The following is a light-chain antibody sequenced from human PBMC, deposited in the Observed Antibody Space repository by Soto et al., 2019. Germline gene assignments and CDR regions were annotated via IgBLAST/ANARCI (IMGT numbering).Light chain of an antibody. V-gene: IGKV3-15*01. CDR2: GAS. CDR3: QQYNNWPRT. Sequence: EIVMTQSPGTLSVSPGEGATLSCRASQTVSNNLAWYQQKPGQAPRLLIYGASTRATGSPDRFSGSGSGTEFTLTISSLQSEDFAVYSCQQYNNWPRTFGQGTKVEIK. J-gene: IGKJ1*01. CDR1: QTVSNN.